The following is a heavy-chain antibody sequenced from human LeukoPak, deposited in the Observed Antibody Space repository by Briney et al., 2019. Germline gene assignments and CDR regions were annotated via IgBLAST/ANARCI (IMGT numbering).Heavy chain of an antibody. CDR3: ARGPRAAADDY. V-gene: IGHV1-3*01. Sequence: VASVKVSCKASGYTFTSYAMHWVRQAPGQRLEWMGWINAGNGNTKYSQKFQGRVTITRDTSASTAYMELSSLRSEDTAVYYCARGPRAAADDYWGQGTLVTVSS. CDR1: GYTFTSYA. J-gene: IGHJ4*02. D-gene: IGHD6-13*01. CDR2: INAGNGNT.